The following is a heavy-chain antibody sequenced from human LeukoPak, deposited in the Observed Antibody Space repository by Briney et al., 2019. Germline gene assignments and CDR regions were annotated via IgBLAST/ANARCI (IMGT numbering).Heavy chain of an antibody. Sequence: GESLKISCEGSGYMFTAYWIGWVRQMPGKGLEWMGIIYPGHSDARYRPSFQRQVIMSADKSISTAYLQWSSLKASDTAMYYCARRLRDSGGYFLYNFDYWGQGTLVTVSS. CDR1: GYMFTAYW. V-gene: IGHV5-51*01. J-gene: IGHJ4*02. CDR3: ARRLRDSGGYFLYNFDY. CDR2: IYPGHSDA. D-gene: IGHD3-22*01.